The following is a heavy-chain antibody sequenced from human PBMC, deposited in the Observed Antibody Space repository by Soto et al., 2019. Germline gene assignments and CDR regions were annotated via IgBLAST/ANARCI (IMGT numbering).Heavy chain of an antibody. CDR3: AKDTRGGSSWYYFDY. Sequence: GGSLRLSCAASGFTFSSYAMSWVRQAPGKGLEWVSAISGSGGSTYYADSVKGRFTISRDNSKNTLYLQMNSLRAEDTAVYYCAKDTRGGSSWYYFDYWGQGTLVTVSS. CDR1: GFTFSSYA. D-gene: IGHD6-13*01. J-gene: IGHJ4*02. CDR2: ISGSGGST. V-gene: IGHV3-23*01.